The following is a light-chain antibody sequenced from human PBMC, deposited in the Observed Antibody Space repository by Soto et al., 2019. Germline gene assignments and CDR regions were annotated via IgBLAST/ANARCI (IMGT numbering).Light chain of an antibody. V-gene: IGLV1-44*01. CDR2: ATN. J-gene: IGLJ2*01. Sequence: QSVLTQPPSASGTPGQTVTISCSGSRSNVGRNAVSWYQQVPGMAPKLLVFATNKRPSGVPDRCSGSASGASASLAISGLQSEDEADYYCAAWDDTLNGPLFGGGTKLTVL. CDR1: RSNVGRNA. CDR3: AAWDDTLNGPL.